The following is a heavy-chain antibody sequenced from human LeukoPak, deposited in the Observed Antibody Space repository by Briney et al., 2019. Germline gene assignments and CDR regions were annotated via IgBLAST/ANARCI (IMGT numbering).Heavy chain of an antibody. CDR2: ISNDGSTK. D-gene: IGHD6-19*01. CDR3: ARERAVNGWTSAHFDY. Sequence: GGSLRLSCATSGFTFSSYSIHWVRQAPGKGLEWVSVISNDGSTKYYADSVRGRFTISRDNAENTVYLQINSLRIEDTAVYYCARERAVNGWTSAHFDYWGQGTLVTVSS. V-gene: IGHV3-30*14. CDR1: GFTFSSYS. J-gene: IGHJ4*02.